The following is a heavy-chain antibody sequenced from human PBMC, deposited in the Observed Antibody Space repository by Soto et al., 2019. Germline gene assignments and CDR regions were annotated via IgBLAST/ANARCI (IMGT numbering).Heavy chain of an antibody. D-gene: IGHD1-20*01. CDR1: GGSISVYS. V-gene: IGHV4-4*07. CDR3: ARESGDNWSDEAH. CDR2: IYASGNI. J-gene: IGHJ4*02. Sequence: SGSLSLSCTACGGSISVYSGIWIRQSGGKGLEWIGRIYASGNIHFNPSLKSRVTMSVDTSKNQFSLNLMSVTAADTAVYYCARESGDNWSDEAHWGQGTQVTVSS.